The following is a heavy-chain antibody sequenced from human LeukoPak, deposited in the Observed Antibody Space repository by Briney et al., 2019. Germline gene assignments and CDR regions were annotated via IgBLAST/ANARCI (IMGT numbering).Heavy chain of an antibody. J-gene: IGHJ3*02. CDR1: GDSVSGFY. D-gene: IGHD2-15*01. V-gene: IGHV4-4*07. CDR2: IYTSGST. Sequence: PSETLSLTCTVSGDSVSGFYWTWIRQPAGKGLEWIGRIYTSGSTNYNPSLKSRVTMSVDTSKNQFSLKLSSVTAADTAVYYCARTYCSGGSCYLINAFDIWGQGTMVTVSS. CDR3: ARTYCSGGSCYLINAFDI.